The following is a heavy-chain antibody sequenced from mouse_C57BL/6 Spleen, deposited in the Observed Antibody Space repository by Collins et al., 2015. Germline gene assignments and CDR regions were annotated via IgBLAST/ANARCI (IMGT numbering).Heavy chain of an antibody. J-gene: IGHJ2*01. CDR3: ARGYDCLDY. D-gene: IGHD2-4*01. V-gene: IGHV5-16*01. Sequence: MKLSCTASGFTFSDYYMAWVRQVPEKGLEWVANINYDGSSTYYLDSLKSRFIISRDNAKNILYLQMSSLKSEDTATYYCARGYDCLDYWGQGTTLTVSS. CDR2: INYDGSST. CDR1: GFTFSDYY.